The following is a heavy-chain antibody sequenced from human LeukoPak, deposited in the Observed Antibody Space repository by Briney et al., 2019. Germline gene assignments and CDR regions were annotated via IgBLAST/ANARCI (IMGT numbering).Heavy chain of an antibody. J-gene: IGHJ4*02. CDR2: IWYDGSNK. CDR3: ARDREDGGNSGFDY. CDR1: GFTFSSYG. Sequence: GGSLRLSCAASGFTFSSYGMHWVRQAPGKGLEWVAVIWYDGSNKYYADSVKGRFTISRDNSKNTLYLQMNSLRAEDTAVYYCARDREDGGNSGFDYWGQGTLVTVSS. D-gene: IGHD4-23*01. V-gene: IGHV3-33*01.